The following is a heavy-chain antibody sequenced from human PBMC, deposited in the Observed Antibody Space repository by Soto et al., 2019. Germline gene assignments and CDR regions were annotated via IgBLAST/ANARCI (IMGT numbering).Heavy chain of an antibody. D-gene: IGHD2-21*02. Sequence: SETLSLTCTVSGGSISSYYWSWIRQPPGKGLEWIGYIYYSGSTNYNPSLKSRVTISVDTSKNQFSLKLSSVTAADTAVYYCARETVVTATGDYFDYWGQGTRVTVSS. J-gene: IGHJ4*02. CDR3: ARETVVTATGDYFDY. CDR2: IYYSGST. CDR1: GGSISSYY. V-gene: IGHV4-59*01.